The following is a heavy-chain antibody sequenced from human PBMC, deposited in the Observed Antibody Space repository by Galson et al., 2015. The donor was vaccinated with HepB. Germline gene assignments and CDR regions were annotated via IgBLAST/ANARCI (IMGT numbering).Heavy chain of an antibody. CDR1: GYTFTNYV. V-gene: IGHV7-4-1*02. CDR2: INTKTGTP. Sequence: SVKVSCKASGYTFTNYVMNWVRQAPGQGLEWMGGINTKTGTPTYAQGFTGRFVFSLDTSVSTAYLQISSLKTEDTAVYYCARVTSIYDFSSRAYSYYYYGMDVWGLGTTVAVSS. CDR3: ARVTSIYDFSSRAYSYYYYGMDV. J-gene: IGHJ6*02. D-gene: IGHD4-11*01.